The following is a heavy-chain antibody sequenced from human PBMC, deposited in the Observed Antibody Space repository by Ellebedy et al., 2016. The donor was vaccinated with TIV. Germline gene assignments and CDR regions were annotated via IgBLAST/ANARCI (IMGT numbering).Heavy chain of an antibody. CDR1: GYTFRNFW. D-gene: IGHD3-22*01. V-gene: IGHV5-51*01. Sequence: GESLKISCKGSGYTFRNFWIGWVRQMPGRGLEWVAVLLPRDSDARYRPSFRGQFTISVNESTTTAFLQWSSLRASDAGLYYCARHDNWYFTLWGRGTLVTVSS. J-gene: IGHJ2*01. CDR2: LLPRDSDA. CDR3: ARHDNWYFTL.